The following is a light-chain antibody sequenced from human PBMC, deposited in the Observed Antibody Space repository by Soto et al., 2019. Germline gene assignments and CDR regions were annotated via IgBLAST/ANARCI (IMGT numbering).Light chain of an antibody. V-gene: IGKV1-17*01. CDR3: LQHNSYPRT. CDR1: QGIRND. Sequence: IQLTQSPSSLSASVGDRVTITCRASQGIRNDLGWYQQKPGNDPQRLVFASYNLQSGVTSRFSVSGSGTEFTLTIRSLQPEDFATYYCLQHNSYPRTFGQGTRVEIK. CDR2: ASY. J-gene: IGKJ1*01.